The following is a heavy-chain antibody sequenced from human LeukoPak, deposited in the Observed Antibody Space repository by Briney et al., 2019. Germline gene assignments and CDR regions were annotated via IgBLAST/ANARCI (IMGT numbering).Heavy chain of an antibody. CDR3: AKDRSGSYYDAFDI. D-gene: IGHD1-26*01. J-gene: IGHJ3*02. V-gene: IGHV3-9*01. Sequence: PGGSLRLSCAASGFTFDDYAMHWVRQAPGKGLEWVSGISWNSGSIGYADSVKGRFTISGDNAKNSLYLQMNSLRAEDTALYYCAKDRSGSYYDAFDIWGQGTMVTVSS. CDR2: ISWNSGSI. CDR1: GFTFDDYA.